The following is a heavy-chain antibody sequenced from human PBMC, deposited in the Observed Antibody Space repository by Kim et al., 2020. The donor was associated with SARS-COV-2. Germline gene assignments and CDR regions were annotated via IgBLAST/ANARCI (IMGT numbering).Heavy chain of an antibody. V-gene: IGHV4-59*11. Sequence: SETLSLTCSVSGGSFSSQYWSWLRQPPGQGLEWIGDIQNTGTTNYNPYLKSRLTISTDTSKSQFSLKLTSVTAADTTIYYCARAWFTSGWPTFDHWGPGT. CDR3: ARAWFTSGWPTFDH. CDR1: GGSFSSQY. CDR2: IQNTGTT. J-gene: IGHJ4*02. D-gene: IGHD6-19*01.